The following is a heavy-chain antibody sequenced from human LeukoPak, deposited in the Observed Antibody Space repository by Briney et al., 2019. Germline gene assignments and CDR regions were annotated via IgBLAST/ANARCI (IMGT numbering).Heavy chain of an antibody. Sequence: PSVTLSLTCAVYGGSSSGYYWSWIRQPPGKGLEWIGEINHSGSTNYNPSLKSRVTISVDTSKNQFSLKLSSVTAADTAVYYCARQGTIAVAGYFDYWGQGTLVTVSS. CDR2: INHSGST. J-gene: IGHJ4*02. V-gene: IGHV4-34*01. CDR3: ARQGTIAVAGYFDY. D-gene: IGHD6-19*01. CDR1: GGSSSGYY.